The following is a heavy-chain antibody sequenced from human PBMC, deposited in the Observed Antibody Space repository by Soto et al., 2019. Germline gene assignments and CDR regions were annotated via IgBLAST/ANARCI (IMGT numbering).Heavy chain of an antibody. CDR2: ISGSGGST. CDR3: AKDPITGAAVYNWFDP. Sequence: GGSLRLSCAASGFTFSSYAMSWVRQAPGKGLEWVSAISGSGGSTNYADSVKGRFTISRDNSKNTLYLQMNSLRAEDTAVYYCAKDPITGAAVYNWFDPWGQGTLVTVSS. V-gene: IGHV3-23*01. J-gene: IGHJ5*02. CDR1: GFTFSSYA. D-gene: IGHD1-20*01.